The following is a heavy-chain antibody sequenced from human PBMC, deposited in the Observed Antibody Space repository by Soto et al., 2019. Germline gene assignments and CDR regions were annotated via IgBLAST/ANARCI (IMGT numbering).Heavy chain of an antibody. J-gene: IGHJ2*01. V-gene: IGHV6-1*01. CDR2: TYYRSKWYN. Sequence: KQSQTLSLTCAISGDSVSSNSAAWNWIRQSPSRGLEWLGRTYYRSKWYNDYAVSVKSRITINPDTSKNQFSLQLNSVTPEDTAGYYCARTAWTPLGGYWYFDLWGRGTLVTVSS. CDR3: ARTAWTPLGGYWYFDL. CDR1: GDSVSSNSAA. D-gene: IGHD2-21*02.